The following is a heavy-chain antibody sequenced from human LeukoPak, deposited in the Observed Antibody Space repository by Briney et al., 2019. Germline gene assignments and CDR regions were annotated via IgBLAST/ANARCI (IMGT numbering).Heavy chain of an antibody. CDR3: ARARYTNSWYAVDI. Sequence: PSETLPLTCLVSSGSVSSYYWTWIRQPPGKGLEWIGYIYHTGSNNYSPSLKSRVTMYVDTSKNQLSLKLSSVTAADTAMYYCARARYTNSWYAVDIWGQGTMVTVSS. J-gene: IGHJ3*02. CDR2: IYHTGSN. V-gene: IGHV4-59*08. D-gene: IGHD6-13*01. CDR1: SGSVSSYY.